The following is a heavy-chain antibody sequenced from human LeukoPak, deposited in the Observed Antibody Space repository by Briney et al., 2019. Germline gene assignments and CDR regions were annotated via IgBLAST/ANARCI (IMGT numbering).Heavy chain of an antibody. V-gene: IGHV3-23*01. Sequence: PGGSLRLSCAASGFTFSRNAMIWVRQAPGKGLEWASAISGSGSDTYYADSVKGRFTIFRDNSKNTVYLRVNSLRAEDTAVYYCAKDPWGSRGYFDYWGQGTLVTVSS. CDR1: GFTFSRNA. J-gene: IGHJ4*02. CDR3: AKDPWGSRGYFDY. CDR2: ISGSGSDT. D-gene: IGHD7-27*01.